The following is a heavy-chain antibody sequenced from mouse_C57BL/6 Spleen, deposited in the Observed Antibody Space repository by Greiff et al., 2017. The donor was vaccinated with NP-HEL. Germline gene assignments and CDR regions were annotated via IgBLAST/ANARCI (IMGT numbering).Heavy chain of an antibody. CDR2: ISDGGSYT. D-gene: IGHD2-1*01. CDR1: GFTFSSYA. Sequence: DVKLVESGGGLVKPGGSLKLSCAASGFTFSSYAMSWVRQTPEKRLEWVATISDGGSYTYYPDNVKGRFTISRDNAKNNLYLQMSHLKSEDTAMYYCARGPYGNKYYFDYWGQGTTLTVSS. V-gene: IGHV5-4*03. J-gene: IGHJ2*01. CDR3: ARGPYGNKYYFDY.